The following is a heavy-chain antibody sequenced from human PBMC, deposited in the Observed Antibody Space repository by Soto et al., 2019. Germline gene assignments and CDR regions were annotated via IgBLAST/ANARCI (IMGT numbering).Heavy chain of an antibody. V-gene: IGHV3-21*01. CDR3: ARDNIVVVPAARLYYYYGMDV. J-gene: IGHJ6*02. CDR1: GFTFSSYS. Sequence: EVQLVESGGGLVKPGGSLRLSCAASGFTFSSYSMNWVRQAPGKGLEWVSSISSSSSYIYYADSVKGRFTISRDNAKNALYLQMTSLRAEDTAVYYCARDNIVVVPAARLYYYYGMDVWGQGTTVTVSS. D-gene: IGHD2-2*01. CDR2: ISSSSSYI.